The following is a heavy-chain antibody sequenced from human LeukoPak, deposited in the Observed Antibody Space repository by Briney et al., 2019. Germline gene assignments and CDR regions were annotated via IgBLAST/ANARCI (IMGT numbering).Heavy chain of an antibody. CDR1: GGSISSYY. Sequence: SETLSLTCTVSGGSISSYYWSWMRQPAGKGLEWIGRIYTSGSTNYNPSLKSRVTMSVDTSKNQSSLKLSSVTAADTAVYYCARGAIFGVVIKRMGDYFDYWGQGTLVTVSS. J-gene: IGHJ4*02. CDR3: ARGAIFGVVIKRMGDYFDY. D-gene: IGHD3-3*01. V-gene: IGHV4-4*07. CDR2: IYTSGST.